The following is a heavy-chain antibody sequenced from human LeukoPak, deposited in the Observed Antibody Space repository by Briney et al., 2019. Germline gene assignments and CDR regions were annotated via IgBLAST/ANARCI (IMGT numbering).Heavy chain of an antibody. J-gene: IGHJ4*02. CDR1: GYTFTGYY. CDR3: ARDGQLANFDY. Sequence: ASVKVSCKASGYTFTGYYMHWVRQAPGQGLEWMGRINPNSGGTNYAQKFQGRVTMTRDTSVSTAFMELSRLTSDDTAFYYCARDGQLANFDYWGQGTLVTVSS. CDR2: INPNSGGT. D-gene: IGHD6-6*01. V-gene: IGHV1-2*06.